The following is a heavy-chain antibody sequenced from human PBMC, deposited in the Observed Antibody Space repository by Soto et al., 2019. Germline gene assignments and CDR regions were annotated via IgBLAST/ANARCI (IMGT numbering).Heavy chain of an antibody. CDR2: ISYDGSNK. J-gene: IGHJ6*02. V-gene: IGHV3-30-3*01. CDR1: GFTFRSYA. Sequence: QVQLVESGGGVVQPGRSLRLSCADSGFTFRSYAMYWVRQAPGKGLEWVAVISYDGSNKYYADSVKGRFTISRDNSKNTLYLQMNSLRAEDTAVYYCARDKQSYYTGRKDFYYYGVDVWGQGTTVTVSS. CDR3: ARDKQSYYTGRKDFYYYGVDV. D-gene: IGHD3-10*01.